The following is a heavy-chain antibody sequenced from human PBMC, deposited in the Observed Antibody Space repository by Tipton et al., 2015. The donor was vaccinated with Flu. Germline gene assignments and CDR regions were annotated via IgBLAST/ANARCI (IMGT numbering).Heavy chain of an antibody. V-gene: IGHV3-13*01. J-gene: IGHJ6*02. CDR1: GFTFSSYG. D-gene: IGHD6-13*01. CDR3: ARGPLPDSNWYNGLDV. CDR2: IASSGDT. Sequence: GSLRLSCEASGFTFSSYGMHWARHVTGKGLEWVSGIASSGDTYYAGSVKGRFTISREDGKNSLYLQMNSLRAGDTAVYYCARGPLPDSNWYNGLDVWGQGTTVTVFS.